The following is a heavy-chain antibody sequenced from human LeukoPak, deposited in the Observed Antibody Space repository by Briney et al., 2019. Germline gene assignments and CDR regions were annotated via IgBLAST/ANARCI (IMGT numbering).Heavy chain of an antibody. CDR1: GGTFSSSA. D-gene: IGHD3-16*01. V-gene: IGHV1-69*05. CDR3: ARSHSGGNFDY. J-gene: IGHJ4*02. Sequence: GASVKVSCKASGGTFSSSAISWVRQAPGQGLEWMGGIIPIFGTANYAQKFQGRVTITTDESTSTAYMELSSLRSEDTAVYYCARSHSGGNFDYWGQGTLVTVSS. CDR2: IIPIFGTA.